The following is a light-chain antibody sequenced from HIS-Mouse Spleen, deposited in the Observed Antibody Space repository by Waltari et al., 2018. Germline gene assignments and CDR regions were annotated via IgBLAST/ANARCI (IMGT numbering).Light chain of an antibody. V-gene: IGLV1-47*01. J-gene: IGLJ3*02. CDR2: RNN. CDR1: SSNIGSNY. CDR3: AAWDDSLSGPV. Sequence: QSVLTQPPSASGTPGQRVTISCSGSSSNIGSNYVYWYQQRPGTAPKRRIYRNNQRPSGVPDRFSGSKSGTSASLAISGLRSEDEADYYCAAWDDSLSGPVFGGGTKLTVL.